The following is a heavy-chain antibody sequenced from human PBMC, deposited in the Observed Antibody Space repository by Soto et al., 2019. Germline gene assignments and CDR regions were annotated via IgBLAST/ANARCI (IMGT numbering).Heavy chain of an antibody. D-gene: IGHD5-12*01. Sequence: SETLSLTCTVSGGSVSSGSYYWSWIRQPPGKGLEWIGYIYYSGSTNYNPSLKSRVTISVDTSKNQFSLKLSSVTAADTAVYYCARDIANRYSGYDFPYYYGMDVWGQGTMVTVSS. V-gene: IGHV4-61*01. J-gene: IGHJ6*02. CDR1: GGSVSSGSYY. CDR2: IYYSGST. CDR3: ARDIANRYSGYDFPYYYGMDV.